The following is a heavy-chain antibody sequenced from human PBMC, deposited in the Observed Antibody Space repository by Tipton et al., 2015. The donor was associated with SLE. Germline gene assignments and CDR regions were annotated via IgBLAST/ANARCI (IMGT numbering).Heavy chain of an antibody. CDR1: GGSISSGGYY. V-gene: IGHV4-31*03. CDR3: ARVLAYDFWSGFYPHDAFDI. D-gene: IGHD3-3*01. CDR2: IYYSGST. Sequence: TLSLTCTVSGGSISSGGYYWSWIRQHPGKGLEWIGYIYYSGSTYYNPSLKSRVTISVDTSKNQFSLKLRSVTAADTAVYYCARVLAYDFWSGFYPHDAFDIWGQGTMVTVSS. J-gene: IGHJ3*02.